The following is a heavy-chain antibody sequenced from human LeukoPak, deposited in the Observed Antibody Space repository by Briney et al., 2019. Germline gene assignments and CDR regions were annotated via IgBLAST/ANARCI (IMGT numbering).Heavy chain of an antibody. Sequence: SETLSLTCAVYGGSFSGYYWSWVRQPPGKGLEWIGEINHSGSTNYHPSLKSRVTISVDTSKNQFSLKLSSVTAADTAVYYCASQTYYYYMDVWGKGTTVTFSS. CDR3: ASQTYYYYMDV. V-gene: IGHV4-34*01. CDR2: INHSGST. J-gene: IGHJ6*03. CDR1: GGSFSGYY.